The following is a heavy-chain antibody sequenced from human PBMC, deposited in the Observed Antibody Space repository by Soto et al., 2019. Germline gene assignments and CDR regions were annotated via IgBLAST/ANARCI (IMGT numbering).Heavy chain of an antibody. D-gene: IGHD3-22*01. V-gene: IGHV4-30-4*01. CDR3: ARGSGGYYDTSGYDLEWFDP. J-gene: IGHJ5*02. CDR1: GGSISSDNSY. Sequence: SEKLSHSCTVSGGSISSDNSYWSWIRQPPGKGLGWIGYIYYSGSNYYNPSLKSRFTISIDTSKNEFSLRLTAVTAADTAVYCCARGSGGYYDTSGYDLEWFDPWGQGTMV. CDR2: IYYSGSN.